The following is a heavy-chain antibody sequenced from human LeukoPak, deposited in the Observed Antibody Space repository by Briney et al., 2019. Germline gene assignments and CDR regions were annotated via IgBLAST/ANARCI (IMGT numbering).Heavy chain of an antibody. J-gene: IGHJ3*02. CDR1: GGSISSYY. V-gene: IGHV4-59*01. CDR2: IYYSGST. CDR3: ARGGEGALDI. Sequence: PSETLSLTCTVSGGSISSYYWSWIRQPPGKGLEWIGYIYYSGSTNYNPSPKSRVTISVDTSKNQFSLKLSSVTAADTAVYYCARGGEGALDIWGQGTMVTVSS.